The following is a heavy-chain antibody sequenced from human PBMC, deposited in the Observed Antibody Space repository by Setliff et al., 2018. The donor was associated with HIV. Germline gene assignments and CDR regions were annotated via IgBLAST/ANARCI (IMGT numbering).Heavy chain of an antibody. Sequence: SETLSLTCAVYGGSFSGYYWSWNRQPPGKGLEWIGEINHSGRTNYNPSLKSRVTISVDTSKNQFSLKLSSVTAADTAVYYCAAWGPRYSYAPYFFDSWGQGTLVTVSS. CDR1: GGSFSGYY. D-gene: IGHD5-18*01. CDR2: INHSGRT. V-gene: IGHV4-34*01. CDR3: AAWGPRYSYAPYFFDS. J-gene: IGHJ4*02.